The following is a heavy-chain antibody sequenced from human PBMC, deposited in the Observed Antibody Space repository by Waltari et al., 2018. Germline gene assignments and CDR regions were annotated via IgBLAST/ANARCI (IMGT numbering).Heavy chain of an antibody. Sequence: QLQLQESGPGLVKPSETLSLTCTVSGGSISSSSYYWGWIRQPPGKGLEWIGSIYYSGSTYYNPSLKSRVTISVDTSKNQFSLKLSSVTAADTAVYDCARQDYNYYDSSGYDYWGQGTLVTVSS. CDR2: IYYSGST. D-gene: IGHD3-22*01. J-gene: IGHJ4*02. CDR3: ARQDYNYYDSSGYDY. CDR1: GGSISSSSYY. V-gene: IGHV4-39*01.